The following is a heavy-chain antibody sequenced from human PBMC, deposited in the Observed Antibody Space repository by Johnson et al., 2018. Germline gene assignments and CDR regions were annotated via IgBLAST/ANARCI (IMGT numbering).Heavy chain of an antibody. CDR3: AIRPQGGYSSSWPALCGFDI. J-gene: IGHJ3*02. Sequence: VQLVQSGGGLVQPGGSLRLSCEASGFTFTNYWMNWVRQAPGKGLEWVATIKEDGSEKYYMDSVKGRFTISRDNSKNSLYLQLNSLRAEDTAAYFCAIRPQGGYSSSWPALCGFDIWGQGTTVTVSS. CDR2: IKEDGSEK. D-gene: IGHD6-13*01. V-gene: IGHV3-7*01. CDR1: GFTFTNYW.